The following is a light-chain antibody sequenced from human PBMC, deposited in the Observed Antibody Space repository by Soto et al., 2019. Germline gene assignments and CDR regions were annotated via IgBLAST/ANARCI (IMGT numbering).Light chain of an antibody. CDR2: WAS. CDR1: RHILYSSNNKNY. Sequence: IVLAHSLASHSVSLGGRAPLICKSNRHILYSSNNKNYLAWYQQKPGQPPKLLIYWASTRESGVPDRFSGSGSGTDFTLTISSLQAEDVAVYYCQHYYTPPIPVGQGGRLAI. CDR3: QHYYTPPIP. V-gene: IGKV4-1*01. J-gene: IGKJ5*01.